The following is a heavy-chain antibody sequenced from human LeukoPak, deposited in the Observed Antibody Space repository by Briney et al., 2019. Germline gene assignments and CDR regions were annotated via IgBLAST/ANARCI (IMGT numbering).Heavy chain of an antibody. Sequence: GGSLRLSCAASGFTFSDYYMSWIRQAPGKGLEWVSYISSSGSTIYYADSVKGRFTISRDNAKNSLYLQMNSLRAEDTAVYYCATESSSIWALFDFWGQGTLVTVSS. D-gene: IGHD2/OR15-2a*01. CDR2: ISSSGSTI. J-gene: IGHJ4*02. CDR3: ATESSSIWALFDF. V-gene: IGHV3-11*01. CDR1: GFTFSDYY.